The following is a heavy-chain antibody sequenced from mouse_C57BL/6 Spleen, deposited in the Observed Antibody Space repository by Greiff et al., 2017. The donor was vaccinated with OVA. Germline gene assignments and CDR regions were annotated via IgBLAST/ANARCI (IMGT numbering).Heavy chain of an antibody. J-gene: IGHJ2*01. Sequence: VKLLQSGPGLVQPSQCLSISCTASGFSFTSYGVHWVRQSPGQGLEWLGEIWSGGSTDYNADFISRLGISKDNSKIQVIFKMNSLQADDTAIYYCASSNWDYFDYWGQGTTLTVSS. CDR1: GFSFTSYG. V-gene: IGHV2-2*01. CDR3: ASSNWDYFDY. CDR2: IWSGGST. D-gene: IGHD4-1*01.